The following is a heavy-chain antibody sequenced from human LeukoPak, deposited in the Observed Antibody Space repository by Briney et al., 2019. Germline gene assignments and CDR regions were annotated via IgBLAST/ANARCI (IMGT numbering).Heavy chain of an antibody. CDR2: ISGSGGST. J-gene: IGHJ4*02. CDR3: AKPEGTYYYDSSGYYYPGTLDY. D-gene: IGHD3-22*01. V-gene: IGHV3-23*01. Sequence: GGSLRLSCAASGFTFSSYAMSWVRQAPGKGLEWVSAISGSGGSTYYADSVKGRFTISRDNSKNTLYLQMNSLRAEDTAVYYCAKPEGTYYYDSSGYYYPGTLDYWGQGTLVTVSS. CDR1: GFTFSSYA.